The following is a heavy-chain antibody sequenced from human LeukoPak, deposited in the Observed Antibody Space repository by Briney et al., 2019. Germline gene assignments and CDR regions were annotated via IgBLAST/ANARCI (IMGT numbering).Heavy chain of an antibody. CDR3: ARRLAYSGTLDY. D-gene: IGHD1-26*01. CDR1: GFTFSSYS. Sequence: PGGSLRLSCAASGFTFSSYSMNWVRQAPGKGLEWVSSISSSSSYIYYADSVKGRFTISRDNAKNSLYLQMNSLRAGDTAVYYCARRLAYSGTLDYWGQGTLVTVSS. V-gene: IGHV3-21*01. J-gene: IGHJ4*02. CDR2: ISSSSSYI.